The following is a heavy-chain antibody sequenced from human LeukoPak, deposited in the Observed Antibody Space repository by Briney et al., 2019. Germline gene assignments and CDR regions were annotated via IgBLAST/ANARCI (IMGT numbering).Heavy chain of an antibody. J-gene: IGHJ3*02. CDR1: GGSISSYY. CDR2: IYYSGST. Sequence: PSETLSLTRTVSGGSISSYYWSWIRQPPGKGLEWIGYIYYSGSTNYNPSLKSRVTISVDTSKNQFSLKLSSVTAADTAVYYCARHKGAFDIWGQGTMVTVSS. CDR3: ARHKGAFDI. V-gene: IGHV4-59*08.